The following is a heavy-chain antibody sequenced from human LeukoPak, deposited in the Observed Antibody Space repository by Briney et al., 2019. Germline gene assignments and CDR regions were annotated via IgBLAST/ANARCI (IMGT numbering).Heavy chain of an antibody. CDR2: ISYDGSNK. V-gene: IGHV3-30*03. CDR3: AREGLVVPAALPY. CDR1: GFTFSSYG. Sequence: PGGSLILSCAASGFTFSSYGMHWVRQAPGKGLEWVAVISYDGSNKYYADSVKGRFTISRDNSKNTLYLQMNSLRAEDTAVYYCAREGLVVPAALPYWGQGTLVTVSS. J-gene: IGHJ4*02. D-gene: IGHD2-2*01.